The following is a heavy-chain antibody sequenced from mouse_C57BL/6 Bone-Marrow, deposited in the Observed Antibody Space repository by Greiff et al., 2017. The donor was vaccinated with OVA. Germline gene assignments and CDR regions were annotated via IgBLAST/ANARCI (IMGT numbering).Heavy chain of an antibody. V-gene: IGHV7-1*01. CDR2: SRNKANDYTT. J-gene: IGHJ3*01. Sequence: EVKVVESGGGLVQSGRSLRLSCATSGFTFSDFYMEWVRQAPGKGLEWIAASRNKANDYTTEYSASVKGRFIVSRDTSQSILYLQMNALRAEDTAIYYCARDALGGGFAYWGQGTLVTVSA. CDR3: ARDALGGGFAY. CDR1: GFTFSDFY.